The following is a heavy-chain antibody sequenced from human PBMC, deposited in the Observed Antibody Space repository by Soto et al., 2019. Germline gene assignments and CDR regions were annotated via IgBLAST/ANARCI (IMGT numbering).Heavy chain of an antibody. CDR2: IYWDDDK. CDR3: TLSTIVGTILRFDF. Sequence: QITLKESGPTLVKPTQTLTLTCTLSGFSLSTSGVGVGWIRQPPGKALEWLALIYWDDDKRYSPSLKSRVTNTKDTSNTHVALTMTNMDPVDTATYYCTLSTIVGTILRFDFWGQGTLVTVSS. V-gene: IGHV2-5*02. J-gene: IGHJ4*02. D-gene: IGHD5-12*01. CDR1: GFSLSTSGVG.